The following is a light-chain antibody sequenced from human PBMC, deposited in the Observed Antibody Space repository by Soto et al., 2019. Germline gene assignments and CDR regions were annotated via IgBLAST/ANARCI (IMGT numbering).Light chain of an antibody. V-gene: IGKV1-39*01. CDR2: AAS. Sequence: IQMTQSPSSLSSSIVDRVTITCRASQNIERYLNWYQHKPGKAPQLLMFAASNLESGVPSRFSGSGSGTDFTLTISSLQPEDFATYYCEQTHNTVHSFGQGTKVDIK. CDR3: EQTHNTVHS. CDR1: QNIERY. J-gene: IGKJ2*01.